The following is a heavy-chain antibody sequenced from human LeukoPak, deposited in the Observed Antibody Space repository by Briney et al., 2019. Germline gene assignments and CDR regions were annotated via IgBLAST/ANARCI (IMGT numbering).Heavy chain of an antibody. Sequence: GGSLTLSCAASGFTFTNYWMSWVRQAPGTGLEWVANIKQDGNEKYYVDSVRGRFTITRDNAKNSLYLQMNSLRAEDTAVYYCTTDFLNLIALGGVRTFDHWGQGSLVTVSS. J-gene: IGHJ4*02. CDR3: TTDFLNLIALGGVRTFDH. D-gene: IGHD3-16*01. CDR2: IKQDGNEK. V-gene: IGHV3-7*01. CDR1: GFTFTNYW.